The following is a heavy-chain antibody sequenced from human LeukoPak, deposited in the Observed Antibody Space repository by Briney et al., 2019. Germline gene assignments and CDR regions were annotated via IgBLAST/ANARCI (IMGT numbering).Heavy chain of an antibody. V-gene: IGHV4-39*07. Sequence: SETLSLTCTVSGGSISSSSYYWGWIRQPPGKGLEWIGSVYYTGASYYNPSLKSRVTILIDTSKKHFSLKLTSVTAADTAVYYCARGAPPQNWGQGTLVTVSS. CDR2: VYYTGAS. J-gene: IGHJ1*01. CDR1: GGSISSSSYY. CDR3: ARGAPPQN.